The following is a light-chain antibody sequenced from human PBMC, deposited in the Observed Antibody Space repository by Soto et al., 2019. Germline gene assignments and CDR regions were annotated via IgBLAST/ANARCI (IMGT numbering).Light chain of an antibody. CDR3: QQYNDFQYT. CDR1: QSIGSW. CDR2: KAT. V-gene: IGKV1-5*03. Sequence: DIQMTQSPSTLSASVGDGVTITCRASQSIGSWLAWYQQKPGKAPKLLIYKATNLQSGVPSRFSGSGSGTDFSLTISSLQPVDSAPYFCQQYNDFQYTFGPGTKLEI. J-gene: IGKJ2*01.